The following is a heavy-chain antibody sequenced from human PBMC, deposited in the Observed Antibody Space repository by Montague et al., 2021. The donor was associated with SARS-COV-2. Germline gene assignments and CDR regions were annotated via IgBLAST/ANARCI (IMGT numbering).Heavy chain of an antibody. CDR1: GGSFRGYY. CDR2: INHSGST. Sequence: SETRSLTCAVYGGSFRGYYWTWIRQSPRKGLEWIGEINHSGSTNYNPSLKSRVTISVDTSKNQFSLKLSSVTAADTAVYYCACGEITTRGLIYYYGMDVWGQGTTVTVSS. J-gene: IGHJ6*02. V-gene: IGHV4-34*01. D-gene: IGHD4-11*01. CDR3: ACGEITTRGLIYYYGMDV.